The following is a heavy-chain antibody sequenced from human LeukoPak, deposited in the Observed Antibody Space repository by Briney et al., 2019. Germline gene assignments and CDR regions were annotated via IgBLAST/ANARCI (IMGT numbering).Heavy chain of an antibody. J-gene: IGHJ4*02. CDR1: GYSISSGYY. V-gene: IGHV4-38-2*02. Sequence: PSETLSLTCTVSGYSISSGYYWGWIRQPPGKGLEWIGSIYHSGSTYHNSSLKSRVTISVDTSKNQFSLKLSSVTAADTAVYYCARVLGGVVVAPAACDYWGQGTLVTVSS. D-gene: IGHD2-2*01. CDR3: ARVLGGVVVAPAACDY. CDR2: IYHSGST.